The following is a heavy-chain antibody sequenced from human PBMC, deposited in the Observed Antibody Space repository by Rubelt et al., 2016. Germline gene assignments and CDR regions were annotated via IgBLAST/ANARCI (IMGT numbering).Heavy chain of an antibody. Sequence: QLQLVQSGAEVTKPGASVKVSCKASGYTFTSYGISWVRQAPGQGLEWMGWIRAYNDDTKYAQKLQGRVTMTTDTSTSTAYMELRSLRSDDTAVYYCARGQLALYAFDIWGQGTMVTVSS. V-gene: IGHV1-18*01. D-gene: IGHD1-1*01. CDR2: IRAYNDDT. J-gene: IGHJ3*02. CDR1: GYTFTSYG. CDR3: ARGQLALYAFDI.